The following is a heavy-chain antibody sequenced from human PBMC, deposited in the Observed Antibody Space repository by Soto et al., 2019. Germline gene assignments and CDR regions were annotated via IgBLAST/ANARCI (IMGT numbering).Heavy chain of an antibody. CDR3: ARGLRSSGYAMDV. J-gene: IGHJ6*02. CDR2: IVSRGSTI. CDR1: GFTFNSYE. V-gene: IGHV3-48*03. D-gene: IGHD6-13*01. Sequence: EAQLVESGGGLVQPGGSLRLSCAASGFTFNSYEMNWVRQAPGKGLEWVSYIVSRGSTIYYADSVKGRFTISRDNAKKSLYLQMNSLRAEDTAVYYCARGLRSSGYAMDVWGQGTTVTVSS.